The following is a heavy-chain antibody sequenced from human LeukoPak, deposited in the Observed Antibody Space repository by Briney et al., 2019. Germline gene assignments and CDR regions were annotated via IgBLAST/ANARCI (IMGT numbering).Heavy chain of an antibody. Sequence: GGSLRLSCGASGFRFSSYAMSWVRQAPGKGLEGVSSISGSGGSTYYTDSVKGRFAISRDTSKSTLYLQMNSLGTDDTALYYCVKGGQNYDFWRFDYWGQGTLVTASS. J-gene: IGHJ4*02. V-gene: IGHV3-23*01. CDR1: GFRFSSYA. CDR3: VKGGQNYDFWRFDY. CDR2: ISGSGGST. D-gene: IGHD3-3*01.